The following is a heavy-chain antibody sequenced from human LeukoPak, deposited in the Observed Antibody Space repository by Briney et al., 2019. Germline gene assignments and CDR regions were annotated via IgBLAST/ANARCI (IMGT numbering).Heavy chain of an antibody. J-gene: IGHJ4*02. Sequence: GGSLRLSCAASGLSFLSYSMNWVRQAPGKGLEWVSSISSISSYVYYADSVKGRFTISRDNAKNSLYLQVNSLRAEDTAVYYCARQVQLERLGFGKEGSAFDYWGQGTLVTVSS. D-gene: IGHD1-1*01. V-gene: IGHV3-21*01. CDR2: ISSISSYV. CDR3: ARQVQLERLGFGKEGSAFDY. CDR1: GLSFLSYS.